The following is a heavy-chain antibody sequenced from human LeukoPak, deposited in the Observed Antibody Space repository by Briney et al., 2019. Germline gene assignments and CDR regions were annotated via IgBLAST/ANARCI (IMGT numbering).Heavy chain of an antibody. D-gene: IGHD3-22*01. Sequence: ASVKVSCKAFGGTFSSYAISWVRQAPGQGLEWMGGIIPIFGTANYAQKFQGRVTITADESTSTAYMELSSLRSEDTAVYYCARVAGDYYDSSGPFDYWGQGTLVTVSS. V-gene: IGHV1-69*13. J-gene: IGHJ4*02. CDR1: GGTFSSYA. CDR2: IIPIFGTA. CDR3: ARVAGDYYDSSGPFDY.